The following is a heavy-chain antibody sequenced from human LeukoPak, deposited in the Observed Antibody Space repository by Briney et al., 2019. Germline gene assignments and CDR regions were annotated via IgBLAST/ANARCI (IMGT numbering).Heavy chain of an antibody. J-gene: IGHJ4*02. V-gene: IGHV3-43*01. CDR1: GFTFDDYT. Sequence: GGSLRLSCAASGFTFDDYTMHWVRQAPGQGLEWVSLISWDGGSTYYADSVKGRFTISRDNSKNSLYLQMNSLRTEDTALYYCAKDIKPGGSGNFEPDYWGQGTLVTVSS. CDR3: AKDIKPGGSGNFEPDY. D-gene: IGHD3-10*01. CDR2: ISWDGGST.